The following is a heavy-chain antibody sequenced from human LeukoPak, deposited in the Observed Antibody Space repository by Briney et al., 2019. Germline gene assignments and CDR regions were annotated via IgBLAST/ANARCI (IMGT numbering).Heavy chain of an antibody. J-gene: IGHJ4*02. CDR2: INHSGST. CDR3: ARGPLYYYDSSSRSYYFDY. CDR1: GVSFSGYY. Sequence: KPSETLSLTCAVYGVSFSGYYWSWIRQPPGKGLEWIGEINHSGSTNHSPSLKSRVTISVDTSKNQFSLKLRSVTAADTAVYYCARGPLYYYDSSSRSYYFDYWGQGTLVTVSS. V-gene: IGHV4-34*01. D-gene: IGHD3-22*01.